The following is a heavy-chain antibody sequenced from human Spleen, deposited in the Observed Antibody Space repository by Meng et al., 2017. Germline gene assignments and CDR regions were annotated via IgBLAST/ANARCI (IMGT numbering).Heavy chain of an antibody. Sequence: QVQVQQWGAGLLKPSETLSLTCAFYGGSFSAYDWSWIRQPPGKGLEWLGQINHSGSTNDNPSLKSRVTISVDNSKNQFSLKLNSMTAADTAVYYCARDPTGGEDHQRVWGQGTLVTVSS. CDR2: INHSGST. J-gene: IGHJ4*02. CDR3: ARDPTGGEDHQRV. V-gene: IGHV4-34*01. D-gene: IGHD1-14*01. CDR1: GGSFSAYD.